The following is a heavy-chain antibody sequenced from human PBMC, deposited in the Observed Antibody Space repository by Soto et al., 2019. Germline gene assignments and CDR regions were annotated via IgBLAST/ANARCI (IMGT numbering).Heavy chain of an antibody. D-gene: IGHD2-15*01. CDR3: ARSEEDSDYYYYGMDV. Sequence: SQTLSLTCVGSGDTVSSNSVAWNWVRQSPSRGLEWLGRTYYRSRWYSDYAVSVRSRIDINADTSRNQVSLQLNSVTPEDTAVYYCARSEEDSDYYYYGMDVWGQGTTVTVSS. CDR1: GDTVSSNSVA. J-gene: IGHJ6*02. CDR2: TYYRSRWYS. V-gene: IGHV6-1*01.